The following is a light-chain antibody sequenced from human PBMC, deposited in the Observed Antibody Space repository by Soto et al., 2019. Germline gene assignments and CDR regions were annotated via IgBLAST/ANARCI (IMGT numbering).Light chain of an antibody. J-gene: IGKJ2*01. CDR1: QSVSSN. CDR2: GAS. CDR3: QQYNNWPMYT. V-gene: IGKV3-15*01. Sequence: EIVMTQSPATLSVSPGERATLSCRASQSVSSNLAWYQQKPGQAPRLLIYGASTRATGIPARFSGSGSGTEFTLTNSSLQSEDFAVYYCQQYNNWPMYTFGQGNKLEIK.